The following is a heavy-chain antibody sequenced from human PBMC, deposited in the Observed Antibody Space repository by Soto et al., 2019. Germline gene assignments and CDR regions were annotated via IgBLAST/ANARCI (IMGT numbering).Heavy chain of an antibody. CDR2: MNPNSGNT. CDR1: GYAFTSYD. J-gene: IGHJ6*02. CDR3: ARSLGYCSSTSCYLWYGMDV. V-gene: IGHV1-8*01. Sequence: ASVKVSCKASGYAFTSYDINWVRQATGQGLEWMGWMNPNSGNTGYAQKFQGRVTMTRNTSISTAYMELSSLRSEDTAVYYCARSLGYCSSTSCYLWYGMDVWGQGTTVTVSS. D-gene: IGHD2-2*01.